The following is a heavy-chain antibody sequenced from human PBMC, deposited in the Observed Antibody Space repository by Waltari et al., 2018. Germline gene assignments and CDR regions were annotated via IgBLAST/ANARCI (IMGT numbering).Heavy chain of an antibody. CDR1: GGTFSSYA. V-gene: IGHV1-69*10. CDR3: ARVHLPLYNSYDY. J-gene: IGHJ4*02. D-gene: IGHD1-20*01. CDR2: ISPILGIA. Sequence: QVQLVQSGAEVKKPGSSVKVSCKASGGTFSSYAISWVRQAPGQGLEWMGGISPILGIANYAQKFQGRVTITADKSTSTAYMELSSLRSEDTAVYYCARVHLPLYNSYDYWGQGTLVTVSS.